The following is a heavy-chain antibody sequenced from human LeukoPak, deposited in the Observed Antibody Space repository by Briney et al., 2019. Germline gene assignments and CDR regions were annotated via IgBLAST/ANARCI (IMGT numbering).Heavy chain of an antibody. CDR3: ARDLEYSSSWGMDV. Sequence: GGSLRLSCAASGFTFSSNSMNWVRQAPGQGLEWGSSISSSRSYIYYADSVKGRFTISRDNAKNSLYLQMNSLRAEDTAVYYCARDLEYSSSWGMDVWGQGTTVTVSS. CDR1: GFTFSSNS. V-gene: IGHV3-21*01. CDR2: ISSSRSYI. J-gene: IGHJ6*02. D-gene: IGHD6-6*01.